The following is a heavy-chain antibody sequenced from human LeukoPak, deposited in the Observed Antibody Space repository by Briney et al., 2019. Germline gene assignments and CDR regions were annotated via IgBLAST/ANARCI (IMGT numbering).Heavy chain of an antibody. CDR1: GYTFTGYY. V-gene: IGHV1-2*02. CDR3: ARLPPPPPKRWEAAAGENWFDP. D-gene: IGHD6-13*01. CDR2: INPNSGGT. J-gene: IGHJ5*02. Sequence: APVKVSFKASGYTFTGYYMHWVRQAPGQGLEWMGWINPNSGGTNYAQKFQGRVTMTRDTSISTAYMELSRLRSDDTAVYYCARLPPPPPKRWEAAAGENWFDPWGQGTLVTVSS.